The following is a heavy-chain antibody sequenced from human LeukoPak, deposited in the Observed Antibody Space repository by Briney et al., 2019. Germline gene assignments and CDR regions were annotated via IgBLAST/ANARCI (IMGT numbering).Heavy chain of an antibody. CDR1: GFTFSSYA. CDR2: ISGSGGST. Sequence: GGSLRLSCAASGFTFSSYAMSWVRQAPGKGLEWVSAISGSGGSTYYADSVKGRFTISRDNSKNTLYLQMNSLRAEDTAVYYCAKGSDYYDSSGYTLYFDYWGQGTLVTVSS. V-gene: IGHV3-23*01. CDR3: AKGSDYYDSSGYTLYFDY. D-gene: IGHD3-22*01. J-gene: IGHJ4*02.